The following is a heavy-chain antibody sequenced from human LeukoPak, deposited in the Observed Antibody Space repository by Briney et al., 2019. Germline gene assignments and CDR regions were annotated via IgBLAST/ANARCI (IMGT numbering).Heavy chain of an antibody. D-gene: IGHD1-26*01. V-gene: IGHV3-7*01. CDR3: ASGQGARVLDY. CDR2: IKQDGSEK. J-gene: IGHJ4*02. Sequence: GGSLRLSCAASGFSFSSYWMSWVRQAPGKELEWVANIKQDGSEKHYADSVKGRFTTSRDNAKNSLYLQMNSLRVEDTAMFYCASGQGARVLDYWGQGTLVTVSS. CDR1: GFSFSSYW.